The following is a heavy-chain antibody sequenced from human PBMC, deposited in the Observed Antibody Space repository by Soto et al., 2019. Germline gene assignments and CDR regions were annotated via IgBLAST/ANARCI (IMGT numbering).Heavy chain of an antibody. Sequence: PSETLSLTCTVSGGSVSSGSYYWSWIRQHPGKGLEWIGYIYYSGSTYYNPSLKSRVTISVDTSKNQFSLKLSSMTAADTAVYYCARRTGLLWFGELLYWFDPWGQGTLVTVSS. CDR3: ARRTGLLWFGELLYWFDP. V-gene: IGHV4-31*03. CDR1: GGSVSSGSYY. CDR2: IYYSGST. D-gene: IGHD3-10*01. J-gene: IGHJ5*02.